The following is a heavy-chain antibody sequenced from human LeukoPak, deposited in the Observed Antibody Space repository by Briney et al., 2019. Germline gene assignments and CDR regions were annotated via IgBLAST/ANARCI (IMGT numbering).Heavy chain of an antibody. CDR2: IYPGDSDT. J-gene: IGHJ3*02. CDR1: GYSFTSYW. V-gene: IGHV5-51*01. Sequence: HGASLQISCKGSGYSFTSYWIGWVRQMPGKGLEWMGIIYPGDSDTRYSPSFQGQVTISADKSISTAYLQWSSLQASDTAMYYCAGIVGAHPGLYAFDIWGQGTMVTVSS. CDR3: AGIVGAHPGLYAFDI. D-gene: IGHD1-26*01.